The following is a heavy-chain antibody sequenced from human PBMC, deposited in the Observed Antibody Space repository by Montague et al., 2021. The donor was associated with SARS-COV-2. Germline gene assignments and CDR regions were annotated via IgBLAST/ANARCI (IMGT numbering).Heavy chain of an antibody. Sequence: SETLSLTCTVSGGSISSYYWNWIRQSPGKGLEWIGYINYSGSANYNPSLKSRVTISVDTSKNQLSLNLSSVTAADTAVYYRARRGVVVIPAVVEYYYGMDVWGQGTTVTVSS. CDR3: ARRGVVVIPAVVEYYYGMDV. CDR1: GGSISSYY. D-gene: IGHD2-2*01. V-gene: IGHV4-59*01. J-gene: IGHJ6*02. CDR2: INYSGSA.